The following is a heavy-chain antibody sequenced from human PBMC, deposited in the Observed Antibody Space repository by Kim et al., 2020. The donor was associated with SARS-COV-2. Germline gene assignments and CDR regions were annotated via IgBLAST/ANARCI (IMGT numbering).Heavy chain of an antibody. CDR2: ISYDGSNK. CDR3: ARDMGIVVVQGMDV. J-gene: IGHJ6*02. V-gene: IGHV3-33*05. CDR1: GFTFSSYG. D-gene: IGHD2-2*01. Sequence: GGSLRLSCAASGFTFSSYGMHWVRQAPGKGLEWVAVISYDGSNKYYADSVKGRFTISRDNSKNTLYLQMNSLRAEDTAVYYCARDMGIVVVQGMDVWGQGTTVTVYS.